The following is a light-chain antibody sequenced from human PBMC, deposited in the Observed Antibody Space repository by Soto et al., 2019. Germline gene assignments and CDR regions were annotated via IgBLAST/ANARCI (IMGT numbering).Light chain of an antibody. Sequence: QSVLTQPPSVSEAPGQRVTISCTGSSSNIGAGYEAHWYQQVPGTAPKLLIYENNNRPSGVPDRFSGSKSGTSASLAITGLPPEDEAEYYCQSYDSSLSGYVFGTGTQLTVL. CDR2: ENN. CDR1: SSNIGAGYE. J-gene: IGLJ1*01. V-gene: IGLV1-40*01. CDR3: QSYDSSLSGYV.